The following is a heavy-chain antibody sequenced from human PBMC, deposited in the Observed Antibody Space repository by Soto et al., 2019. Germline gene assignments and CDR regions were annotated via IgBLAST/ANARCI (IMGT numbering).Heavy chain of an antibody. CDR1: GGSISSYY. V-gene: IGHV4-59*01. D-gene: IGHD6-19*01. CDR3: ARAPPSGSSGWSH. Sequence: QVQLQESGPGLVKPSETLSLTCTVSGGSISSYYWSWIRQPPGKGLEWIGYIYYSGSTNYNPSLKSRVTISVDTSKNQFSLKLSSVTAADTAVYYCARAPPSGSSGWSHWGQGTLVTVSS. J-gene: IGHJ4*02. CDR2: IYYSGST.